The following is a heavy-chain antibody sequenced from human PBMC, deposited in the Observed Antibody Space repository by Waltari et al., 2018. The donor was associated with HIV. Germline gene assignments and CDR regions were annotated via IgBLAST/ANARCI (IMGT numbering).Heavy chain of an antibody. CDR3: ARSAMIVVEGAFDI. Sequence: EVQLVESGGGLVQPGGSLRLSCAASGFPFSSYEMNWVRQAPGKGLEWVSYISSSGSTIYYADSVKGRFTISRDNAKNSLYLQMNSLRAEDTAVYYCARSAMIVVEGAFDIWGQGTMVTVSS. CDR2: ISSSGSTI. CDR1: GFPFSSYE. V-gene: IGHV3-48*03. J-gene: IGHJ3*02. D-gene: IGHD3-22*01.